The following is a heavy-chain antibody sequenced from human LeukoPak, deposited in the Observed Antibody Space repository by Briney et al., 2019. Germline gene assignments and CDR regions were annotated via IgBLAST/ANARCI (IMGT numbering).Heavy chain of an antibody. Sequence: ASVKGSCKASGYTFTSYGVSWVRQAPGQGLEWMGWISAYNGNTNYAQKLQGRVTMTTDTSTSTAYMELRSLRSDDTAVYYCARAFSRYDNWFDPWGQGTLVTVSS. V-gene: IGHV1-18*01. CDR3: ARAFSRYDNWFDP. J-gene: IGHJ5*02. CDR1: GYTFTSYG. CDR2: ISAYNGNT. D-gene: IGHD2/OR15-2a*01.